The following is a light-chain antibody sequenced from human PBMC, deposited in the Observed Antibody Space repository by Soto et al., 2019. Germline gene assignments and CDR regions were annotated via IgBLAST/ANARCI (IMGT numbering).Light chain of an antibody. J-gene: IGKJ4*01. CDR1: QSVSSY. V-gene: IGKV3-11*01. CDR3: QQRSDWPPLT. Sequence: PGERATLSCRASQSVSSYLAWYQQKPGQAPRLLIYDASNRAIGIPARFSGSGSGTDFTLTISSLEPEDFAVYYCQQRSDWPPLTFGGGTKVEIK. CDR2: DAS.